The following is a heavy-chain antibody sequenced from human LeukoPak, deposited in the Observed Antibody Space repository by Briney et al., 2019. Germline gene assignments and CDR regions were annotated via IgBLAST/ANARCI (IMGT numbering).Heavy chain of an antibody. CDR3: ARGGRSPDY. CDR2: VNEDGSEE. CDR1: GFTLSGYY. Sequence: PGGSLRLSCAASGFTLSGYYMTWVRQAPGKRLERVANVNEDGSEEHYVDSVKGRFTISRDNAKNSLLLQMNSLRDEDAAVYYCARGGRSPDYWGQGTLVIVSS. J-gene: IGHJ4*02. V-gene: IGHV3-7*04.